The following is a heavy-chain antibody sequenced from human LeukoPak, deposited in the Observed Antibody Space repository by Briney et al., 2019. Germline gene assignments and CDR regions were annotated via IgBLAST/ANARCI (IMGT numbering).Heavy chain of an antibody. CDR3: ARGYSYGYSY. Sequence: PSETLSLTCTVSGGSISSGSYYWSWIRQPAGKGLEWIGRIYTGGSTNYNPSLKSRVTISVDTSKNQFSLKLSSVTAADTAVYYCARGYSYGYSYWGQGTLVTVSS. D-gene: IGHD5-18*01. CDR2: IYTGGST. J-gene: IGHJ4*02. CDR1: GGSISSGSYY. V-gene: IGHV4-61*02.